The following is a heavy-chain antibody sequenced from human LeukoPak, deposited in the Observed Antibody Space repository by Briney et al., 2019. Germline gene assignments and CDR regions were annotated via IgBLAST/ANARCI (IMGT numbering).Heavy chain of an antibody. CDR2: ISGSGTIT. J-gene: IGHJ5*02. Sequence: GGSLRLSCAASGFTFSNYAMNWVPQAPGKGLGWVSTISGSGTITHYADSVKGRFTVSRDNSKNTLSLQVNSLRAEDTAVYYCARDRVTAFGGGNWFDPWGQGTLVTVSS. CDR3: ARDRVTAFGGGNWFDP. V-gene: IGHV3-23*01. D-gene: IGHD3-16*01. CDR1: GFTFSNYA.